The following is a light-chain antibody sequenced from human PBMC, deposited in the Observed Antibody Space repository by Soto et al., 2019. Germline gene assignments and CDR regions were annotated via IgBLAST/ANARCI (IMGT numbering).Light chain of an antibody. Sequence: QSALTQPASVSGSPGQSITISCTGTSSDVGGYNYVSWYQQHPGKAPKLIIYDVTNRPSGVSDRFSGSKSGNTASLTISGLQAEDEADYYCSSYRSGSTVLFGGGTKVTVL. J-gene: IGLJ3*02. CDR3: SSYRSGSTVL. V-gene: IGLV2-14*03. CDR1: SSDVGGYNY. CDR2: DVT.